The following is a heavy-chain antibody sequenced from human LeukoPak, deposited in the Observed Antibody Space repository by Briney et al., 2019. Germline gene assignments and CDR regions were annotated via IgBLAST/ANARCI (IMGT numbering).Heavy chain of an antibody. CDR1: GYTFTSYG. J-gene: IGHJ4*02. CDR3: ARVSGWDIVVVPTQNY. CDR2: ISAYNGNT. Sequence: ASVKVSCKASGYTFTSYGISWVRQAPGQGLEWMGWISAYNGNTNYAQKLQGRVTMTTDTSTSTAYMELRSLRSDDTAVYYCARVSGWDIVVVPTQNYWGQGTLATVSS. V-gene: IGHV1-18*01. D-gene: IGHD2-2*01.